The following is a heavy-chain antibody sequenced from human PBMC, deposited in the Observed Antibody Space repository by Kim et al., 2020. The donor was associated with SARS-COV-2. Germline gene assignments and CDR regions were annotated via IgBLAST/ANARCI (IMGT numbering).Heavy chain of an antibody. V-gene: IGHV3-30*04. D-gene: IGHD3-3*01. J-gene: IGHJ6*02. CDR1: GFTFSSYA. Sequence: GGSLRLSCAASGFTFSSYAMHWVRQAPGKGLEWVAVISYDGSNKYYVDSVKGRFTISRDNSKNTLYLQMNSLRAEDTAVYYCARDGGGQRSLLWSGFYGMDVWGQGTTVTVSS. CDR2: ISYDGSNK. CDR3: ARDGGGQRSLLWSGFYGMDV.